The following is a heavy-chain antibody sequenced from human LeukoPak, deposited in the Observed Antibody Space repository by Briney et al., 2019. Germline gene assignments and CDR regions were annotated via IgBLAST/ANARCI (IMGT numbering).Heavy chain of an antibody. D-gene: IGHD3-16*01. CDR3: ARAAIGGALYYFDY. Sequence: SETLSLTCTVSGGSISSYYWSWIRQPPGKGLEWIGYIYYSGSTNYNPSLKSRVTISVDTSKNQFSLKLSSVTAADTAVYFCARAAIGGALYYFDYWGQETLVTVSS. J-gene: IGHJ4*02. V-gene: IGHV4-59*01. CDR2: IYYSGST. CDR1: GGSISSYY.